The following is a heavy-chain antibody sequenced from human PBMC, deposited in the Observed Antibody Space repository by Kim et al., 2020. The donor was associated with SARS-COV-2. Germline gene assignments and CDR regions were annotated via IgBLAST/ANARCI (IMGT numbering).Heavy chain of an antibody. Sequence: ASVKVSCKASGYTFTSYGISWVRQAPGQGLEWMGWISAYNGNTNYAQKLQGRVTMTTDTSTSTAYMELRSLRSDDTAVYYCAKTNFDWLPPSDWGQGTLVTVSS. CDR2: ISAYNGNT. J-gene: IGHJ4*02. D-gene: IGHD3-9*01. CDR3: AKTNFDWLPPSD. CDR1: GYTFTSYG. V-gene: IGHV1-18*01.